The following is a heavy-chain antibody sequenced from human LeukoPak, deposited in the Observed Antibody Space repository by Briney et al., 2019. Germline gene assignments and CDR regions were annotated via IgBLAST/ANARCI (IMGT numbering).Heavy chain of an antibody. CDR2: IGSYGTNT. V-gene: IGHV3-23*01. CDR1: GFNFKIHS. J-gene: IGHJ4*02. CDR3: AKARDNPYSYHDF. D-gene: IGHD1-14*01. Sequence: GGSLRLSCTASGFNFKIHSMSWVRQAPGKGLEWVSAIGSYGTNTFYADSVKGRFTVSRDNFRDTLYPQMNSLRAEDTAVYYCAKARDNPYSYHDFWGQGTLVTVSS.